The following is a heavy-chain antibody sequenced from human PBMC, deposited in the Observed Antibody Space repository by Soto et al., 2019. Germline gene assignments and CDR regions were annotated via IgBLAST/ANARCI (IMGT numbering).Heavy chain of an antibody. CDR3: ARDNTLRFLEWLDPRYYYYYYGMDV. D-gene: IGHD3-3*01. J-gene: IGHJ6*02. Sequence: GGSLRLSCAASGFTFSSYSMNWVRQAPGKGLEWVSSISSSSSYIYYAGSVKGRFTISRDNAKNSLYLQMNSLRAEDTAVYYCARDNTLRFLEWLDPRYYYYYYGMDVWGQGTTVTVSS. V-gene: IGHV3-21*01. CDR2: ISSSSSYI. CDR1: GFTFSSYS.